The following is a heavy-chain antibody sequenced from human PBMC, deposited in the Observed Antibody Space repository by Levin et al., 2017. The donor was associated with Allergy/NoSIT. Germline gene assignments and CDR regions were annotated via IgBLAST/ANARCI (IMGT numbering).Heavy chain of an antibody. J-gene: IGHJ4*02. CDR1: GFSFANHA. Sequence: GGSLRLSCAASGFSFANHAMTWVRHAPGKGLEWVSTIRPNSERTYFADSVKGRFTVSRDDSVNMMSLLMSSLRADDAAVYYCAREQGARGWYTVDFWGQGALVTVSS. CDR2: IRPNSERT. CDR3: AREQGARGWYTVDF. V-gene: IGHV3-23*01. D-gene: IGHD6-19*01.